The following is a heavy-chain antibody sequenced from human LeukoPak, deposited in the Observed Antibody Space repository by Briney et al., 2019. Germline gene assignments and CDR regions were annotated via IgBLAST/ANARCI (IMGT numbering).Heavy chain of an antibody. J-gene: IGHJ3*02. CDR3: ARDKYYYATGGAFDI. D-gene: IGHD3-10*01. CDR1: GFTVSSNY. Sequence: GGSLRLSCAASGFTVSSNYWSWVRQAPGKGLEWVAVIYSGGSTYYADSVKGRFTISRDNSKNTLYLQMTSLRAEDTAVYYCARDKYYYATGGAFDIWGQGTMVTVSS. CDR2: IYSGGST. V-gene: IGHV3-53*01.